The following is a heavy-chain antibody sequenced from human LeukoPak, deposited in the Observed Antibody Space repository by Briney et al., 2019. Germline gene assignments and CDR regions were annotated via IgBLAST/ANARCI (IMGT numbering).Heavy chain of an antibody. V-gene: IGHV3-7*01. D-gene: IGHD3-16*01. Sequence: QPGVSLRLSCVVSGFTFNRSWMNWVRQAPGKGLEWVANMDPSGTQKRYVDSVTGRFTISKDNPGTSLYLEMNSLRADDTAIYYCAIWASDNYWGQGTLVTVSS. CDR1: GFTFNRSW. CDR2: MDPSGTQK. J-gene: IGHJ4*02. CDR3: AIWASDNY.